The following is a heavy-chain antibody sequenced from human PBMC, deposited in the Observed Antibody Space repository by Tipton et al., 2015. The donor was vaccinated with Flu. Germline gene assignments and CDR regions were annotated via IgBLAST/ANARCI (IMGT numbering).Heavy chain of an antibody. CDR1: GFTFSSYG. CDR3: AKDDGDYYDSSGYYGYFDY. CDR2: IRYDGSNK. Sequence: SLRLSCAASGFTFSSYGMHWVRQAPGKGLEWVAFIRYDGSNKYYADSVKGRFTISRDNSKNTLYLQMNGLRAEDTAVYYCAKDDGDYYDSSGYYGYFDYWGQGTLVTVSS. D-gene: IGHD3-22*01. V-gene: IGHV3-30*02. J-gene: IGHJ4*02.